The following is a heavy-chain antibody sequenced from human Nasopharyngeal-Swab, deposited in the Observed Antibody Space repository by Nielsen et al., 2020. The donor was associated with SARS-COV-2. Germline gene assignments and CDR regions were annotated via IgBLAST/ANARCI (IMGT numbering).Heavy chain of an antibody. CDR2: ISSSSSYI. CDR1: GFTFSSYS. CDR3: ARALFGVVIIPPHYGMDV. D-gene: IGHD3-3*01. V-gene: IGHV3-21*01. J-gene: IGHJ6*02. Sequence: GESLKISCAASGFTFSSYSMNWVRQAPGKGLEWASSISSSSSYIYYADSVKGRFTISRDNAKNSLYLQMNSLRAEDTAVYYCARALFGVVIIPPHYGMDVWGQGTTVTVSS.